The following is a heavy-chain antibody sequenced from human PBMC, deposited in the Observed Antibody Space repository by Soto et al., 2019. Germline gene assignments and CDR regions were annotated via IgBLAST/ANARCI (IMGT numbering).Heavy chain of an antibody. V-gene: IGHV4-34*01. J-gene: IGHJ3*01. CDR3: AGGPRYWSFAL. CDR2: FSYSGSL. Sequence: ETLSLTCSVYGGSSRAYHWSWIRQSPGEGLEWIGEFSYSGSLNYNPSLKRRVAVSLDTSTDHFSLTMTSVTAADTGVYFCAGGPRYWSFALWGLGTMVTVSS. CDR1: GGSSRAYH. D-gene: IGHD1-20*01.